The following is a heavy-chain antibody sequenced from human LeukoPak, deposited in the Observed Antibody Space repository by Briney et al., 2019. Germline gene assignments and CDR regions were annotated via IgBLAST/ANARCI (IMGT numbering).Heavy chain of an antibody. Sequence: GPALVKPTQTLTLTCTFSGFSLSTSGMRVSWIRQPPGKALEWLARIDWDDDKFYSTSLKTRLTISKDTSKNQVVLTMTNMDPVDTATYYCAREGGIMITFGGVIEPYYFDYWGQGTLVTVSS. D-gene: IGHD3-16*02. CDR1: GFSLSTSGMR. J-gene: IGHJ4*02. CDR3: AREGGIMITFGGVIEPYYFDY. CDR2: IDWDDDK. V-gene: IGHV2-70*04.